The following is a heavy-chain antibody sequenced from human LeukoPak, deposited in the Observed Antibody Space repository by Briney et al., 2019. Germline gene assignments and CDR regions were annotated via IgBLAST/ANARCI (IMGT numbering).Heavy chain of an antibody. CDR1: GYRFTTSW. J-gene: IGHJ4*02. Sequence: GESLKISCKGSGYRFTTSWIGWVRPVPGKGLECMGIIYGGDSKTTYNPSLQGQVTISADKSITTAYLQWSSLKASDTAMYYCARLSGGSYVGGHFDYWGQGALVTVSS. V-gene: IGHV5-51*01. CDR2: IYGGDSKT. CDR3: ARLSGGSYVGGHFDY. D-gene: IGHD1-26*01.